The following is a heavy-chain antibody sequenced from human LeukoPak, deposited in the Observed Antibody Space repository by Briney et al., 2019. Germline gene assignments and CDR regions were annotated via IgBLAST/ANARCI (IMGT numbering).Heavy chain of an antibody. V-gene: IGHV3-53*01. D-gene: IGHD6-19*01. CDR3: ARGGSSGWYALGY. CDR2: IYSGGTT. Sequence: GGSLRLSCAASGFTFSSYSMNWVRQAPGTGLEWVSVIYSGGTTYYADSVKGRFTISRDNSKNTLYLQMNSLRAEDTAVYYCARGGSSGWYALGYWGQGTLVTVSS. CDR1: GFTFSSYS. J-gene: IGHJ4*02.